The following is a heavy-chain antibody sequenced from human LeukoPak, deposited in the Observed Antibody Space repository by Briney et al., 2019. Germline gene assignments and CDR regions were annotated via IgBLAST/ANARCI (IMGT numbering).Heavy chain of an antibody. CDR2: INPNTGGT. CDR3: ARVKNYYDSSGYLYYFDY. D-gene: IGHD3-22*01. V-gene: IGHV1-2*02. Sequence: ASVKVSCKASGYTFTGYYIHWVRQAPGQGLEWMGWINPNTGGTNYAQKFQGRVTMTRDTSISTAYMELSRLRSDDTAVYYCARVKNYYDSSGYLYYFDYWGREPWSPSP. CDR1: GYTFTGYY. J-gene: IGHJ4*02.